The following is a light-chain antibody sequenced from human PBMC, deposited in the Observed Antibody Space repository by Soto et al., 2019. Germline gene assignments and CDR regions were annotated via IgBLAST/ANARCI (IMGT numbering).Light chain of an antibody. Sequence: QSVLTQPPSASGTPVQRVIISCSGSNSNIGANTVNWYHHLPGAAPKLLIYGDDQRPAGVPDRISASKSGTSASLAITGLQREDEADFYCAVWDNSLNGWVFGGGTKVTVL. J-gene: IGLJ3*02. CDR3: AVWDNSLNGWV. CDR1: NSNIGANT. V-gene: IGLV1-44*01. CDR2: GDD.